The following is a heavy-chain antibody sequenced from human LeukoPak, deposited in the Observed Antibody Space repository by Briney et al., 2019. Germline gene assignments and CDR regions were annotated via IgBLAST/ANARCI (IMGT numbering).Heavy chain of an antibody. J-gene: IGHJ4*02. Sequence: ASVNVSCTASGYTFTSYGISWVRQAPGQGLEWMGWISAYNGNTNYAQKLQGRVTMTTDTSTSTAYMELRSLRSDDTAVYYCARAAEYQLLSGLDYWGQGTLVTVSS. D-gene: IGHD2-2*01. CDR2: ISAYNGNT. CDR3: ARAAEYQLLSGLDY. CDR1: GYTFTSYG. V-gene: IGHV1-18*01.